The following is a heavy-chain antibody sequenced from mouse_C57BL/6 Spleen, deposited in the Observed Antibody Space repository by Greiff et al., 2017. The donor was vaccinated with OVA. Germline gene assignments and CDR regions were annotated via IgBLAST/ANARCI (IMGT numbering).Heavy chain of an antibody. D-gene: IGHD1-1*01. CDR2: INPSNGGT. J-gene: IGHJ3*01. V-gene: IGHV1-53*01. CDR3: ARSVRGGGSPWFAY. Sequence: QVQLQQPGTELVKPGASVKLSCKASGYTFTSYWMHWVKQRPGQGLEWIGNINPSNGGTNYNEKFKSKATLTVDKSSSPAYMQLSSLTSEDSAVYYGARSVRGGGSPWFAYGGQGTLVTVSA. CDR1: GYTFTSYW.